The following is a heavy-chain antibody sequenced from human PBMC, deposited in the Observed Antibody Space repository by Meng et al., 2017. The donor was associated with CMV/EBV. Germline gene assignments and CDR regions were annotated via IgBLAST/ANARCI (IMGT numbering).Heavy chain of an antibody. J-gene: IGHJ5*02. CDR1: GFTFSGSA. V-gene: IGHV3-73*01. CDR2: IRSKANSYAT. Sequence: GESLKISCAASGFTFSGSAMHWVRQASGKGLEWVGRIRSKANSYATAYAASVKGRFTISRDDSKNTAYLQMNSLKTEDTAVYYCTSRYFSSSRYWFDPWGQGTLVTVSS. D-gene: IGHD6-13*01. CDR3: TSRYFSSSRYWFDP.